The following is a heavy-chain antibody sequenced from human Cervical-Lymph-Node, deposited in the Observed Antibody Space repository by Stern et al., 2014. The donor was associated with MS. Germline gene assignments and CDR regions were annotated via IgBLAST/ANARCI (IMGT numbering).Heavy chain of an antibody. J-gene: IGHJ6*02. CDR3: ARMFGSSPYSDNSDLDV. CDR1: GGSLSGSY. CDR2: INQGGST. Sequence: QVQLQQWGAGLLKPSETLSLTCAVSGGSLSGSYWRWIRQSPGKGLEWIGEINQGGSTNNNPSLKSRATMSVDTSKNHFSLRVRSVTAADTAVYYCARMFGSSPYSDNSDLDVWGQGTTVTVSS. V-gene: IGHV4-34*04. D-gene: IGHD3-10*02.